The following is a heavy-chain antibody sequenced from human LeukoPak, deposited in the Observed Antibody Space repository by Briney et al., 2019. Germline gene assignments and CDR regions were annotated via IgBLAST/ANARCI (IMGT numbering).Heavy chain of an antibody. J-gene: IGHJ4*02. Sequence: KASETLSLTCTVSGGSISSYYWSWIRQPPGKGLEWIGYIYYSGSTNYNPSLKSRVTISVDTSKNQFSLKLSSVTPEDTAVYYCARDGIIAAADFDCWGQGTLVTVSS. V-gene: IGHV4-59*12. CDR3: ARDGIIAAADFDC. CDR1: GGSISSYY. D-gene: IGHD6-13*01. CDR2: IYYSGST.